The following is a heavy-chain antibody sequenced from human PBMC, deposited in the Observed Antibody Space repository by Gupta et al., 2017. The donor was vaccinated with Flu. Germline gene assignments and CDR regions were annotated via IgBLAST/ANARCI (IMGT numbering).Heavy chain of an antibody. CDR1: GYSVRLSYS. J-gene: IGHJ5*02. Sequence: QAQLRESGPGLVKPSGTLALTCEVYGYSVRLSYSWAWVRQAPGKGLEWIGEIHEGGTSKFKAPFESRVSMAIDRSKNHISLKMTSVTAADSATYFCAKDLGFNTGWYDAWGQGILVIVS. D-gene: IGHD1-1*01. V-gene: IGHV4-4*02. CDR3: AKDLGFNTGWYDA. CDR2: IHEGGTS.